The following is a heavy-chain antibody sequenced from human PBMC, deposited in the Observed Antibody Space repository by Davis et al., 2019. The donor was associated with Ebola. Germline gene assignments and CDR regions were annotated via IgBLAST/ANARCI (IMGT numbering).Heavy chain of an antibody. CDR3: ARDWVSPPYYYYGMDV. V-gene: IGHV4-59*01. J-gene: IGHJ6*04. Sequence: SETLSLTCTVSGGSISSYYWSWIRQPPGKGLEWIGYIYYSGSTNYNPSLKSRVTISVDTSKNQFSLKLSSVTAAATAVYYCARDWVSPPYYYYGMDVWGKGTTVTDSS. D-gene: IGHD3-16*01. CDR1: GGSISSYY. CDR2: IYYSGST.